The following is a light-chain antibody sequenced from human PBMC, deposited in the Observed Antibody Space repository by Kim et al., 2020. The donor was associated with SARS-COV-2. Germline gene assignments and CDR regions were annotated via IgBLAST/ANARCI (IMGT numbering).Light chain of an antibody. J-gene: IGLJ2*01. Sequence: QSALTQPPSVSGSPGQSVTISCTGTSTDIGLYNRVSWYQQPPGTAPKLIIYEVTDRPSGVPDRFSGSKSGNTASLTISGLQPGDEADYYCSSYTDSFTWVFGGGTKVTVL. CDR3: SSYTDSFTWV. CDR1: STDIGLYNR. CDR2: EVT. V-gene: IGLV2-18*02.